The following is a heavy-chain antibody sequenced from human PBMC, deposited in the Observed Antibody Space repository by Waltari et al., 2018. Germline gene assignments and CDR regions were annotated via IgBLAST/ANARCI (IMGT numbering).Heavy chain of an antibody. Sequence: QVQLQESGPGLVKPSETLSLTCTVSGGSISSYYWSWIRQPAGKGLEWIGRIYTSGSTNYNPSLKSRVTMSVDTSKNQFSLKLSSVTAADTAVYYCARESLGGYSDGYGGYYYYGMDVWGQGTTVTVSS. V-gene: IGHV4-4*07. D-gene: IGHD5-18*01. CDR3: ARESLGGYSDGYGGYYYYGMDV. J-gene: IGHJ6*02. CDR2: IYTSGST. CDR1: GGSISSYY.